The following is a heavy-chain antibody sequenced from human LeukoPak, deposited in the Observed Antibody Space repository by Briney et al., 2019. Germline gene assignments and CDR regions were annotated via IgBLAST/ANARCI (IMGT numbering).Heavy chain of an antibody. CDR2: IRSKAYGGTT. D-gene: IGHD6-19*01. Sequence: LSLTCTVSGGSISSYYWSWFRQAPGKGLEWVGFIRSKAYGGTTEYAASVKGRFTISRDDSKSIAYLQMNSLKTEDTAVYYCTREQWLAFDYWGQGTLVTVSS. CDR1: GGSISSYY. V-gene: IGHV3-49*03. CDR3: TREQWLAFDY. J-gene: IGHJ4*02.